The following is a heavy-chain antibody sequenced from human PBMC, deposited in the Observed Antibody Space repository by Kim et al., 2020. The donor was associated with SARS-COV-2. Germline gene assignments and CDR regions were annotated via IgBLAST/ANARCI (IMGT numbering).Heavy chain of an antibody. V-gene: IGHV1-24*01. CDR1: GYTLTELS. D-gene: IGHD3-3*01. Sequence: ASVKVSCKVSGYTLTELSMHWVRQAPGKGLEWMGGFDPEDGETIYAQKFQGRVTMTEDTSTDTAYMELSSLRSEDTALYYCATDFPFLLGVAKAGAGFDPWGQGTLVTVSS. CDR3: ATDFPFLLGVAKAGAGFDP. CDR2: FDPEDGET. J-gene: IGHJ5*02.